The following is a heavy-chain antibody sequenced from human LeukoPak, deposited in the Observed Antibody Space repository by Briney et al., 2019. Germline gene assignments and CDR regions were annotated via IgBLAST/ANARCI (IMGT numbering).Heavy chain of an antibody. CDR2: ISGSGGST. Sequence: GSLRLSCAASGFTFSSYGMSWVRQAPGKGLEWVSAISGSGGSTYYADSVKGRFTISRDNAKNSLYLQMNSLRAEDTAVYYCARDSSVFDPWGQGTLVTVSS. V-gene: IGHV3-23*01. CDR3: ARDSSVFDP. J-gene: IGHJ5*02. CDR1: GFTFSSYG.